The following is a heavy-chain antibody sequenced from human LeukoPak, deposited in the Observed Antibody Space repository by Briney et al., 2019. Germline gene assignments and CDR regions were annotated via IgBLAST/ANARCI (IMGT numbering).Heavy chain of an antibody. V-gene: IGHV4-34*09. D-gene: IGHD3-10*01. J-gene: IGHJ4*02. CDR1: GGSFSGYY. CDR3: ARGITMVRGVIEPYYFDY. Sequence: PSETLSLTCAVYGGSFSGYYWSWIRQPPGKGLEWIGYIYYSGSTYYNPSLKSRVTISVDTSKNQFSLKLSSVTAADTAVYYCARGITMVRGVIEPYYFDYWGQGTLVTVSS. CDR2: IYYSGST.